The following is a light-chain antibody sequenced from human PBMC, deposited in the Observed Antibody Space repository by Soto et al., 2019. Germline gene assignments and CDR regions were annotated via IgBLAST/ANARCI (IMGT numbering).Light chain of an antibody. J-gene: IGKJ1*01. V-gene: IGKV3D-20*02. CDR3: QQRDIWPWT. Sequence: VLTQSPGTLSLTPGERTTLSCRASQSVGSNFLDWYQQKPGQAPRLLIYGASSRATGIPDRFSGSGSGTDFTLTISSLEPEDFAVYYCQQRDIWPWTFGQGTKVDIK. CDR2: GAS. CDR1: QSVGSNF.